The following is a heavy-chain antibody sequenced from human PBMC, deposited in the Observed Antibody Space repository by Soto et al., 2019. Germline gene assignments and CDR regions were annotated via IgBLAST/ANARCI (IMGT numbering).Heavy chain of an antibody. J-gene: IGHJ4*02. Sequence: SETLSLTCTVSGSSISSYYWSWIRQPPGKGLEWIGYIYYSGSTNYNPSLKSRVTISVDTSKNQFSLKLSSVTAADTAVYYCARHVYGDYFDYWGQGTLVTVSS. CDR1: GSSISSYY. CDR2: IYYSGST. CDR3: ARHVYGDYFDY. V-gene: IGHV4-59*08. D-gene: IGHD4-17*01.